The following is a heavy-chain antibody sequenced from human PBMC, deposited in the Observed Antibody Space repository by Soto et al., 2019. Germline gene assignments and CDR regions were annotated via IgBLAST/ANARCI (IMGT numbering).Heavy chain of an antibody. CDR3: ARVCGGDCHYGMDV. Sequence: QVQLQESGPGLVKPSQTLSLTCTVSGGSISSGGYYWSWIRQHPGKGLEWIGYIYYSGSTYYNPSPKSRVTITVXTXQNQCSLKLSSVTAADTAVYYCARVCGGDCHYGMDVWGQGTTVTVSS. CDR2: IYYSGST. CDR1: GGSISSGGYY. J-gene: IGHJ6*02. D-gene: IGHD2-21*02. V-gene: IGHV4-31*03.